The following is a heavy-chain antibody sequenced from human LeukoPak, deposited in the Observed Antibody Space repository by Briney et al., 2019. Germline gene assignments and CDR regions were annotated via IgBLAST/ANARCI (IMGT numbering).Heavy chain of an antibody. Sequence: ASVKVSCKASGYTFTSYDFNWVRQATGQRPEWMGWMSPNSGDTGYAQKFQDRVTMTRNTSISTAYMELSSLRSDDTAVYYCARGPGYSSGWYVLSVDYWGQGTLVTVSS. CDR2: MSPNSGDT. V-gene: IGHV1-8*01. CDR1: GYTFTSYD. J-gene: IGHJ4*02. D-gene: IGHD6-19*01. CDR3: ARGPGYSSGWYVLSVDY.